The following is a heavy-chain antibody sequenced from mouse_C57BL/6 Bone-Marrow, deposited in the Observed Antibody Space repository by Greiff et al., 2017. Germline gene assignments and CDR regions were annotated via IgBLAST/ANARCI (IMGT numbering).Heavy chain of an antibody. V-gene: IGHV1-80*01. CDR2: IYPGDGDT. Sequence: QVQLQQSGAELVKPGASVKISCKASGYAFSSYWMNWVKQRPGKGLEWIGQIYPGDGDTNYNGKFKGKATMTADKSSSTAYMQLSSLTSEDSAVYFCASYGSAGAMDYWGQGTSVTVSS. D-gene: IGHD2-1*01. CDR1: GYAFSSYW. J-gene: IGHJ4*01. CDR3: ASYGSAGAMDY.